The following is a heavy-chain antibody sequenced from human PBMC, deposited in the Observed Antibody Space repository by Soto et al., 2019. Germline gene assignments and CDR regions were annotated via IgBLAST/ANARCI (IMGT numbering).Heavy chain of an antibody. J-gene: IGHJ4*02. Sequence: GGSLRLSCAASGFTFSSYWMSWVRQAPGKGPEWVANIKEDESEIYYVDSVKGRFTIPRDNAKNSLYLQMNSLRAEDTAVYYCARDPVYYHSSGSDYWGQGTLVTVSS. V-gene: IGHV3-7*01. CDR3: ARDPVYYHSSGSDY. CDR1: GFTFSSYW. D-gene: IGHD3-22*01. CDR2: IKEDESEI.